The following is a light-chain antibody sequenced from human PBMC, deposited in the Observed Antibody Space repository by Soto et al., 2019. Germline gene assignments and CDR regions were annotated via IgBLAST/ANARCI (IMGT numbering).Light chain of an antibody. CDR2: DVY. V-gene: IGLV2-14*03. Sequence: QSALTQPASVSGSPGQSITISCTGTSSDVGAYDYVSWYQQHPGKAPKLMIYDVYARPLGVSHRFSGSKSGNTASLTISGLQSDDEADYYCSSYTNTMSYVFGTGTKLTVL. CDR3: SSYTNTMSYV. J-gene: IGLJ1*01. CDR1: SSDVGAYDY.